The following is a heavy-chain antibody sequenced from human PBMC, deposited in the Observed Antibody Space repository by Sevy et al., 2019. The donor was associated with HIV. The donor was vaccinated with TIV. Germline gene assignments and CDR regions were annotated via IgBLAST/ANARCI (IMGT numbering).Heavy chain of an antibody. V-gene: IGHV3-13*01. CDR3: ARDSGQHTLDY. Sequence: GGSLRLSCAASGFTFSSYDIHWVRQATGKGLEWVSAIGTAGDTYYPGSVKGRFTISRENAKNSLYLQMNSLRAGDTAVYYCARDSGQHTLDYWGQGTLVTVSP. J-gene: IGHJ4*02. CDR2: IGTAGDT. CDR1: GFTFSSYD. D-gene: IGHD2-21*01.